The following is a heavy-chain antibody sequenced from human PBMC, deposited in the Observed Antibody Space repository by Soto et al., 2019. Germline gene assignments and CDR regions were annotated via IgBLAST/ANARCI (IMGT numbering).Heavy chain of an antibody. D-gene: IGHD3-3*01. CDR3: ARKGLRFLSGMDV. CDR2: ISAYNGNT. CDR1: GYTFTSYG. V-gene: IGHV1-18*04. J-gene: IGHJ6*02. Sequence: QVQLVQSGAEVKKPGASVKVPGKASGYTFTSYGISWVRQAPGQGLEWMGGISAYNGNTNYAQKLQGRVTMTTNTATSTAYMGLRSLRSDDTAVYYCARKGLRFLSGMDVWGQGTTVTVSS.